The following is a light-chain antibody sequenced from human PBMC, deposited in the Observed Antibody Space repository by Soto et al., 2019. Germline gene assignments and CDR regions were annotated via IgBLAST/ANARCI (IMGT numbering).Light chain of an antibody. CDR1: QSVSCRY. Sequence: EIVLTQSPGTLSLSPGERATLSFRASQSVSCRYLAWYQQKPVQAHRLLIYGASSRPTGIPDRFSGSGSGTAFKFTISSLVPEDFAVYYCQPYGSSQYNFGQGTKLEIK. CDR2: GAS. CDR3: QPYGSSQYN. V-gene: IGKV3-20*01. J-gene: IGKJ2*01.